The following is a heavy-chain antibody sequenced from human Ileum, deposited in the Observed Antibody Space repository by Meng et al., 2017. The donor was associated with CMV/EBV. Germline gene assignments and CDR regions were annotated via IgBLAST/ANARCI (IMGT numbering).Heavy chain of an antibody. Sequence: QVRLVESGVGVVQPGRSLRLSCAASGFTFSGYAMHWVRQAPGKGLEWAADISYDGSNQYYGDSVKGRFTITRDNSKNTLYLQMNSLTTEDTAVYYCVRDRGSTTYYFDYWGQGTLVTVSS. CDR2: ISYDGSNQ. CDR3: VRDRGSTTYYFDY. CDR1: GFTFSGYA. D-gene: IGHD2-2*01. V-gene: IGHV3-30*04. J-gene: IGHJ4*02.